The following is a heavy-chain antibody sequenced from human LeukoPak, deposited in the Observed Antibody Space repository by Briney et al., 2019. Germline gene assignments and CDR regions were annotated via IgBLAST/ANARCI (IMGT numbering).Heavy chain of an antibody. CDR3: VKDRFSTSPSYFDY. D-gene: IGHD2-2*01. CDR1: GFTFSSYS. CDR2: ISSSSSYI. Sequence: GGSLRLSCAASGFTFSSYSMTWVRQAPGKGLEWVSSISSSSSYIYYADSVKGRFTISRDNSKNTLFLQMNSLRAEDTAVYYCVKDRFSTSPSYFDYWGQGTLVAVSS. J-gene: IGHJ4*02. V-gene: IGHV3-21*04.